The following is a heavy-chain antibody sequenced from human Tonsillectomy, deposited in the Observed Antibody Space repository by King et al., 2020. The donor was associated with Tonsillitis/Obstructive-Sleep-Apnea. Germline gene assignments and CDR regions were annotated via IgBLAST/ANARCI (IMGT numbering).Heavy chain of an antibody. CDR1: GDSVSSNSAT. CDR3: AREPGLFIAAAVTYYFDY. J-gene: IGHJ4*02. Sequence: VQLQQSGPGLVKPSQTLSLTCAVSGDSVSSNSATWNWIRQSPSRGLEWLGRTYYRSKWYNDYAVSVKSRITINPDTSKNQFSLQLNSVTPEDTAVYYCAREPGLFIAAAVTYYFDYWGQGTLVTVSS. D-gene: IGHD6-13*01. CDR2: TYYRSKWYN. V-gene: IGHV6-1*01.